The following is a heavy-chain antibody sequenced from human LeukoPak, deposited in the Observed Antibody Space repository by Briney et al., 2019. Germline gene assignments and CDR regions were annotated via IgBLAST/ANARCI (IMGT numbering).Heavy chain of an antibody. J-gene: IGHJ4*02. CDR3: VKEMGYCSTTSCHPFDY. CDR2: ITSSGGRT. D-gene: IGHD2-2*01. Sequence: WGSLRLSCSASGFTFSSFAMHWVRQAPGKGLEYVSAITSSGGRTYYADSVKGRFTISRDNSKNTLDLQMSSLRAEDTAVYYCVKEMGYCSTTSCHPFDYWGQGTLVAVSS. CDR1: GFTFSSFA. V-gene: IGHV3-64D*06.